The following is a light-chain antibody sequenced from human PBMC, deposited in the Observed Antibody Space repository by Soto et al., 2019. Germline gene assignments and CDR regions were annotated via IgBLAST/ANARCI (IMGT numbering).Light chain of an antibody. CDR2: GTS. CDR3: QQYNNWPRT. V-gene: IGKV3-15*01. CDR1: QSVNSN. J-gene: IGKJ1*01. Sequence: VLTQSPCTLSLSTGERATLSCRASQSVNSNLAWYQQKAAQAPRLLIYGTSTRATGIPARFSGSGSGTDFTLTISSLQFEDFAVYYCQQYNNWPRTFGQGTKVDI.